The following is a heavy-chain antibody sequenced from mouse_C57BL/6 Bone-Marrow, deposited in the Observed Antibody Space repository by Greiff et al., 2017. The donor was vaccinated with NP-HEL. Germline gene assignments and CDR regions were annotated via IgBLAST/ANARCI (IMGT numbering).Heavy chain of an antibody. D-gene: IGHD2-12*01. V-gene: IGHV1-15*01. CDR2: IDPETGGT. CDR1: GYTFTDYE. Sequence: VKLVESGAELVRPGASVTLSCKASGYTFTDYEMHWVKQTPVHGLEWIGAIDPETGGTAYNQKFKGKAILTADKSSSTAYMELRSLTSEDSAVYYCTRGAYYTSTGDAMDYWGQGTSVTVSS. J-gene: IGHJ4*01. CDR3: TRGAYYTSTGDAMDY.